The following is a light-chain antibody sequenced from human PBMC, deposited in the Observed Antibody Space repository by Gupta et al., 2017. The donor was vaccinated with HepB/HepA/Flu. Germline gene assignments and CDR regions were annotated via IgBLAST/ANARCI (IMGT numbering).Light chain of an antibody. J-gene: IGLJ3*02. CDR2: GNS. V-gene: IGLV1-40*01. CDR3: QSYDSSLSGSV. CDR1: SSNIGAGYD. Sequence: QSVLTQPPPVSGAPGPRVTISCTGSSSNIGAGYDVHWYQQLPGTAPKLLIYGNSNRPSGVPDRFSGSTSGASASLASTGLQAEDEADYYCQSYDSSLSGSVFGGGTKLTVL.